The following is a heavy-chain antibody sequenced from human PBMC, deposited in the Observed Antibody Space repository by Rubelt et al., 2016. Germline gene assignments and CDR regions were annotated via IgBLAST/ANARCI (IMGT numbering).Heavy chain of an antibody. CDR2: ISFDGSNE. D-gene: IGHD3-10*01. Sequence: RSLRLSCAASGFTFSDYAMHWVRQAPGKGLEWVAVISFDGSNEYYADSVKGRFTISRDSSKNTLYLQMNSLRVDDTAVYYCARDRAFNSFDYWGQGTLVTVSS. CDR1: GFTFSDYA. J-gene: IGHJ4*02. V-gene: IGHV3-30*04. CDR3: ARDRAFNSFDY.